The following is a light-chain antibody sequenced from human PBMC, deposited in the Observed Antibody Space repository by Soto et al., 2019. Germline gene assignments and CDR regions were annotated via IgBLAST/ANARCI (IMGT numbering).Light chain of an antibody. J-gene: IGKJ1*01. CDR3: HQYHHRWT. CDR1: QDCGTK. Sequence: MTQSPSTLSASVADRFYITFRASQDCGTKLAWYHRQPGQAPRLRIFAASTRATGVPAWFSGSGSGTDFTLSISSPQSDDSAIYYCHQYHHRWTCGQCTKVDIK. V-gene: IGKV3-15*01. CDR2: AAS.